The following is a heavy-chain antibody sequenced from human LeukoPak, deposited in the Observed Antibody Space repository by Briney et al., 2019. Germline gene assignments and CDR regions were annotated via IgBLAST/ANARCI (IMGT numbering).Heavy chain of an antibody. D-gene: IGHD6-6*01. Sequence: SETPSLTCTVSGGSVSNNKCYWGWVRQSPGKGLEWLGSVYYTGLTYFSPSLKSRVTTSVDTPKNNFSLMLTSVTAADTAVYYCARGHIDARPWGFFDHWGQGILVTVSS. J-gene: IGHJ4*02. CDR2: VYYTGLT. CDR3: ARGHIDARPWGFFDH. CDR1: GGSVSNNKCY. V-gene: IGHV4-39*02.